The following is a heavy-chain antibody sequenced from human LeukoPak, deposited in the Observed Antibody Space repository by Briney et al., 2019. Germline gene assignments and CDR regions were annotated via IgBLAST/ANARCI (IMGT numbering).Heavy chain of an antibody. J-gene: IGHJ4*02. CDR3: AKRGVVIRVILVGFHKEAYYFDS. CDR1: GLTLSNYG. V-gene: IGHV3-23*01. Sequence: PGGSLRLSCAVSGLTLSNYGMSWVRQAPGKGLEWVAGISGSGGSTNYADSVKGRFTISRDNPKNTLYLQMNSLRVEDTAVYFCAKRGVVIRVILVGFHKEAYYFDSWGQGARVTVSS. CDR2: ISGSGGST. D-gene: IGHD3-22*01.